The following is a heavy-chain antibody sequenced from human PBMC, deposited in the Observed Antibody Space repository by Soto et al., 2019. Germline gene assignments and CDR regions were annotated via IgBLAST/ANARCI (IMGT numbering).Heavy chain of an antibody. CDR1: GYTFTSYG. CDR2: ISAYNGNT. V-gene: IGHV1-18*01. CDR3: AGDRIEFWAGGGPFGMDV. J-gene: IGHJ6*02. Sequence: QVQLVQSGAEVKKPGASVKVSCKASGYTFTSYGISWVRQAPGQGLEWMGWISAYNGNTNYAQKLQGRVTMTTDTSTSTAYTERRSLRSDDTAVYYCAGDRIEFWAGGGPFGMDVWGQGTTVTVSS. D-gene: IGHD3-3*01.